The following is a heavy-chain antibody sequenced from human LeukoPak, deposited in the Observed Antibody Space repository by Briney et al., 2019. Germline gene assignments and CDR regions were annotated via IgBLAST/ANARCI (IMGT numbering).Heavy chain of an antibody. J-gene: IGHJ4*02. D-gene: IGHD6-13*01. CDR1: GDSITSGSYY. V-gene: IGHV4-61*01. CDR2: IYYSGST. Sequence: PSETLSLTCTVSGDSITSGSYYWSWIRQPPGKGLEWIGYIYYSGSTNYNPSLKSRVTISVETSKNEFSLKLRSVTAADTAVYYCARVTGYRIEDYFDYWGQGTLVTVSS. CDR3: ARVTGYRIEDYFDY.